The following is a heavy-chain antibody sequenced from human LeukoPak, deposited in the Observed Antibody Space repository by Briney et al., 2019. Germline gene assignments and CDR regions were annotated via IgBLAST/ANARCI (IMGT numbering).Heavy chain of an antibody. CDR1: GGSFSGYY. CDR3: ARHGRVWNWTKGGYFDY. J-gene: IGHJ4*02. CDR2: INHSGST. Sequence: PSETLSLTCAVYGGSFSGYYWSWIRQPPGKGLEWIGEINHSGSTNYNPSLKSRVTISVDTSKNQFSLKLSSVTAADTAVYYCARHGRVWNWTKGGYFDYWGQGTLVTVSS. V-gene: IGHV4-34*01. D-gene: IGHD1-1*01.